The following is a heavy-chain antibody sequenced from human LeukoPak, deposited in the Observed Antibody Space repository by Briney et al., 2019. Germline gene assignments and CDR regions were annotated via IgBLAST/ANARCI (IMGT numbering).Heavy chain of an antibody. V-gene: IGHV4-34*01. J-gene: IGHJ4*02. Sequence: MPSETLSLTCAVYGGSFSGYYWSWLRQPPGKGLEWIGEINHSGSTNYNPSLKSRVTISVDTSKNQFSLKLSSVTAADTAVYYCARPLRGVIFVSWGQGTLVTVSS. D-gene: IGHD3-10*01. CDR3: ARPLRGVIFVS. CDR2: INHSGST. CDR1: GGSFSGYY.